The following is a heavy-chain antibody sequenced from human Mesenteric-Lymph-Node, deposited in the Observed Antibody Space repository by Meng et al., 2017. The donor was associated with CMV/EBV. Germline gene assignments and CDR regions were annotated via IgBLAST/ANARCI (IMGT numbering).Heavy chain of an antibody. Sequence: GESLKISCAASGFTLSSYEMIWVRQAPGKGLEWVANIKQDGSEKYYVDSVKGRFTISRDNAKNSLYLQMNSLRAEDTAVYYCAREDPPYYDFWSGYYYFDYWGQGTLVTVSS. CDR1: GFTLSSYE. D-gene: IGHD3-3*01. V-gene: IGHV3-7*01. CDR2: IKQDGSEK. CDR3: AREDPPYYDFWSGYYYFDY. J-gene: IGHJ4*02.